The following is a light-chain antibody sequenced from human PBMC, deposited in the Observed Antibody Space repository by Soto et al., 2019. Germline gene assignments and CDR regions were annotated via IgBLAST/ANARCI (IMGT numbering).Light chain of an antibody. J-gene: IGKJ1*01. CDR1: QTISSW. Sequence: DIQRTQAHSTMSATVGDRVTITCRDSQTISSWLAWHQQKPGKAPKLLIYKASTLESGVPSRYSASGSGTEFTLTFSSPQPEDCATYYCLHHTTFPRTFGEGTKVDI. V-gene: IGKV1-5*03. CDR2: KAS. CDR3: LHHTTFPRT.